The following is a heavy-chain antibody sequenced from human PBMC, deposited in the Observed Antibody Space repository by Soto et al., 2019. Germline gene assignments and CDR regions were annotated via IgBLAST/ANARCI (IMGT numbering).Heavy chain of an antibody. CDR1: GFTFSTYA. CDR3: ARDSYGMDV. CDR2: IWYAGNNK. V-gene: IGHV3-33*01. J-gene: IGHJ6*02. Sequence: GGSLRLSCAASGFTFSTYAMHWVRQAPGKGLEWVALIWYAGNNKYYADSVKGRFTISRDNSKNTLYLQMDSLRAEDTAVYYCARDSYGMDVWGQGTTVTVSS.